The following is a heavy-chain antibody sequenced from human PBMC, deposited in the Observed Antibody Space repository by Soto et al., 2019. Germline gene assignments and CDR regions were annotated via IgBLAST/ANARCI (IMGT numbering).Heavy chain of an antibody. CDR1: GFTFSSYS. V-gene: IGHV3-48*04. J-gene: IGHJ6*02. D-gene: IGHD1-26*01. CDR3: ARDLISGSYYNYYYGMDV. Sequence: EVQLVESGGGLVQPGGSLRLSCAASGFTFSSYSMNWVRQAPGKGLEWVSSISWNSVSIGYADSVKGRFTISRDNAKNSLYLQMNSLRAEDTAVYYCARDLISGSYYNYYYGMDVWGQGTTVTVSS. CDR2: ISWNSVSI.